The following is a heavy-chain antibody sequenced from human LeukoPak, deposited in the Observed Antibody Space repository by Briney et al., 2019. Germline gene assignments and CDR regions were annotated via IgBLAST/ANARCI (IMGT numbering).Heavy chain of an antibody. J-gene: IGHJ4*02. CDR3: ATRLRLGDFDY. CDR2: MNPNSGNT. CDR1: GYTFTSYD. V-gene: IGHV1-8*03. Sequence: EASVKVSCKASGYTFTSYDINWVRQATGQGLEWMGWMNPNSGNTGYAQKFQGRVTITRNTSISTAYMELSSLRSDDTAVYYCATRLRLGDFDYWGQGTLVTVSS. D-gene: IGHD6-25*01.